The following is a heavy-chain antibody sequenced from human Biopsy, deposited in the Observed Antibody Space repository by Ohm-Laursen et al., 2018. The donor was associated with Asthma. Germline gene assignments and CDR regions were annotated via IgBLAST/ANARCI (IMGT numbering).Heavy chain of an antibody. CDR1: GGSFSAYY. D-gene: IGHD3-3*01. CDR3: ARAASTTVFWSGYSHNWFDP. J-gene: IGHJ5*02. CDR2: INHSGST. V-gene: IGHV4-34*01. Sequence: SDILSLTCAVYGGSFSAYYWSWIRQPPGKGLEWIAEINHSGSTNYNPSLKSRVTMSVDTSKNQLFLNLGSVTAADTAVYYCARAASTTVFWSGYSHNWFDPWGQGTLVTVSS.